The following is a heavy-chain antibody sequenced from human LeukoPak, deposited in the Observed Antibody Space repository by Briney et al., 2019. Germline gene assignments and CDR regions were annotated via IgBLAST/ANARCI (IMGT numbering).Heavy chain of an antibody. D-gene: IGHD2-2*01. CDR2: ISSSSSFI. CDR3: ARDMKGIAAVPAASWRYDY. V-gene: IGHV3-21*01. J-gene: IGHJ4*02. Sequence: PGGSLRLSCAASGFTFSTYTMNWVRQTPEKGLEWVSAISSSSSFIYYADSVKGRFTISRDNAKNSLYLQMNSLRAEDTAVYYCARDMKGIAAVPAASWRYDYWGQGTLVTVSS. CDR1: GFTFSTYT.